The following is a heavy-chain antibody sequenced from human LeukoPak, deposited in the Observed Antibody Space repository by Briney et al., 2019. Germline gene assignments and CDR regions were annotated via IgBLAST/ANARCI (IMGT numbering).Heavy chain of an antibody. V-gene: IGHV3-23*01. CDR3: ATEGGRTGSADY. Sequence: GGSLRLSCAASGFTFSSYSMSWVRQAPGNWLECVSPISASGGSRYYTDSVNGLFTISRDTYKNPLYLQMNSLTAEDPAVHYCATEGGRTGSADYWGPGILVTVSP. J-gene: IGHJ4*01. D-gene: IGHD1-1*01. CDR2: ISASGGSR. CDR1: GFTFSSYS.